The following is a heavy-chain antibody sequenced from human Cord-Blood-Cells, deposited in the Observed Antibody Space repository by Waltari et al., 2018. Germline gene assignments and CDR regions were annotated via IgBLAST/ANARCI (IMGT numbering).Heavy chain of an antibody. Sequence: QVQLVQSGAVVQKPGSSVKVSCKASGGTFSRYAISWVRQLPGHGLEWMGGIIPIFGTANYAQKFQGRVTITADESTSTAYMELSSLRSEDTAVYYCARASRMAGIGYYYYYMDVWGKGTTVTVSS. CDR3: ARASRMAGIGYYYYYMDV. J-gene: IGHJ6*03. CDR2: IIPIFGTA. CDR1: GGTFSRYA. V-gene: IGHV1-69*01. D-gene: IGHD2-8*01.